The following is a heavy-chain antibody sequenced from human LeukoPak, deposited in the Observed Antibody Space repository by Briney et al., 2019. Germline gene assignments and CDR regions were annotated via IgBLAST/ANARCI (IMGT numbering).Heavy chain of an antibody. J-gene: IGHJ5*02. CDR3: ARHYLSDGILSTFDP. V-gene: IGHV4-39*01. CDR1: GGSISSSPYY. D-gene: IGHD2-2*01. CDR2: IYYRGST. Sequence: PSETLSLTCTVSGGSISSSPYYRGWIRQPPGKGLEWIGTIYYRGSTYSNPSLNSRVTTSLDTSKNQFSLRLRSVTAADTALYYCARHYLSDGILSTFDPWGQGTLVTVSS.